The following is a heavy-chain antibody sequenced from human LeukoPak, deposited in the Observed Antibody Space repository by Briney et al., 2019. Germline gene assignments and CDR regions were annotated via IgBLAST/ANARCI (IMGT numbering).Heavy chain of an antibody. Sequence: GGSLRLSCAASGFTFTKYTMNWVRQAPGKGLEWVSSVSGSSSYIYYADSVKGRFTISRDNAKNSLYLQMNSLRAEDTAVYYCARARGSYSFDYWGQGTLVTVSS. V-gene: IGHV3-21*04. CDR3: ARARGSYSFDY. CDR1: GFTFTKYT. D-gene: IGHD1-26*01. CDR2: VSGSSSYI. J-gene: IGHJ4*02.